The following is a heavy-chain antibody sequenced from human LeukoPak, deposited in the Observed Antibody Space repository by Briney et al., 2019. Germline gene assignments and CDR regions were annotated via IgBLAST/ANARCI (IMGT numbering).Heavy chain of an antibody. V-gene: IGHV1-2*02. J-gene: IGHJ5*02. CDR3: ARVLLVPAAIGGWFDP. Sequence: ASVKVSCKASGYTFTGYYMHWVRQAPGQGLEWMGWINPNSGGTNYAQKFQGRVTMTRDTSISTAYMELSRLRSDDTAVYYCARVLLVPAAIGGWFDPWGQGTLVTVSS. CDR1: GYTFTGYY. CDR2: INPNSGGT. D-gene: IGHD2-2*01.